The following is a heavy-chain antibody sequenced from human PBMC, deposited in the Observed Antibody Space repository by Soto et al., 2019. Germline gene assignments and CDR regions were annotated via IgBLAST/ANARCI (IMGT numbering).Heavy chain of an antibody. CDR1: GSSFSDYY. V-gene: IGHV3-11*03. CDR3: AGGQDNLAVNFDY. D-gene: IGHD1-1*01. J-gene: IGHJ4*02. Sequence: GGSLRLSCAASGSSFSDYYMSWSRQSPGKGLEWLSYITSSSSYTHYADSVKGRFTISRDNAKNSLYLQMNSLGAEDTAVYYCAGGQDNLAVNFDYWGQGT. CDR2: ITSSSSYT.